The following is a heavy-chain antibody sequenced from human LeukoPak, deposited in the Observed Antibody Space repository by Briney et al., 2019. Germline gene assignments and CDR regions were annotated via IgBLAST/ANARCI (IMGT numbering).Heavy chain of an antibody. CDR2: ISYEGTNK. Sequence: GGSLRLSCAASGLTFSDYAIHWVRQAPGKGLEWVALISYEGTNKYYADSVKGRFTISRDNSRNTLYLQMNSLRAGDTAVYYCARDTHSGYDYAFDIWGQGTMVTVSS. D-gene: IGHD5-12*01. J-gene: IGHJ3*02. V-gene: IGHV3-30-3*01. CDR1: GLTFSDYA. CDR3: ARDTHSGYDYAFDI.